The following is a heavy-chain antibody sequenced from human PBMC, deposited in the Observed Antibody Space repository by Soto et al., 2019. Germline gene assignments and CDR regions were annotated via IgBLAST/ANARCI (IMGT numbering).Heavy chain of an antibody. CDR2: IYNSGST. V-gene: IGHV4-59*08. Sequence: PSETLSLTCTVSGGSVSSYYWSWIRQPPGKGLEWIGYIYNSGSTDYNPSLKSRVTISADTSKNQFSLKLNSVTTADTAVYYCARLFSYSGYYRIDYWGQGTLVTVSS. J-gene: IGHJ4*02. D-gene: IGHD3-22*01. CDR1: GGSVSSYY. CDR3: ARLFSYSGYYRIDY.